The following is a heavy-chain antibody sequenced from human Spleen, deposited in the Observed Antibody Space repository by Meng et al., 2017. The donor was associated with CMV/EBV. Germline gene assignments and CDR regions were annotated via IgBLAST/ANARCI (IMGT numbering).Heavy chain of an antibody. CDR1: GFTFGDYA. Sequence: GESLKISCTASGFTFGDYAMSWVRQAPGKGLEWVGFIRSKAYGGTTEYAASVKGRFTISRDDSKSIAYLQMNSLKTEDTAVYYCTRDGLGTAMVNYYYYGMDVWGQGTTVTVSS. J-gene: IGHJ6*02. D-gene: IGHD5-18*01. CDR2: IRSKAYGGTT. CDR3: TRDGLGTAMVNYYYYGMDV. V-gene: IGHV3-49*04.